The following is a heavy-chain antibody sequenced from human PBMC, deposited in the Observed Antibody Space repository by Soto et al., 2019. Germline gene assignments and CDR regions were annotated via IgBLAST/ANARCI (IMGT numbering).Heavy chain of an antibody. CDR2: IYYSGST. Sequence: PSETLSLTCTVSCGSISSGDYYWSWIRQPPGKGLEWIGYIYYSGSTYYNPSLKSRVTISVDTSKNQFSLKLSSVTAADTAVYYCACRASGYSGSYYPFDYWGQGTLVTVSS. CDR3: ACRASGYSGSYYPFDY. J-gene: IGHJ4*02. D-gene: IGHD1-26*01. V-gene: IGHV4-30-4*01. CDR1: CGSISSGDYY.